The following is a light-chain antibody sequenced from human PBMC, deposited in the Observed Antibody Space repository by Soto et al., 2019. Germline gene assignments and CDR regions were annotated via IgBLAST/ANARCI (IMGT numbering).Light chain of an antibody. CDR1: SSDVGNYNY. CDR3: SSYAGGNRGV. V-gene: IGLV2-8*01. CDR2: EVT. J-gene: IGLJ2*01. Sequence: QSALTQPPSASGSPGQSVTISCTGTSSDVGNYNYVSWYQQHPGKAPKIVIFEVTKRPSGVPDRFSGSKSGNTASLTVSGLRPEDEADYYCSSYAGGNRGVFGGGTKLTVL.